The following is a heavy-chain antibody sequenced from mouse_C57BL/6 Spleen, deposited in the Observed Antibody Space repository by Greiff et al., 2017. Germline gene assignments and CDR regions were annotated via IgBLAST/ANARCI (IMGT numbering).Heavy chain of an antibody. V-gene: IGHV1-53*01. CDR2: INPSNGGT. CDR1: GYTFTSYW. D-gene: IGHD1-1*01. J-gene: IGHJ3*01. CDR3: ARGDYYGSSSQFAY. Sequence: QVQLKQSGTELVKPGASVKLSCKASGYTFTSYWMHWVKQRPGQGLEWIGNINPSNGGTNYNEKFKSKATLTVDKSSSTAYMQLSSLTSEDSAVYYCARGDYYGSSSQFAYWGQGTLVTVSA.